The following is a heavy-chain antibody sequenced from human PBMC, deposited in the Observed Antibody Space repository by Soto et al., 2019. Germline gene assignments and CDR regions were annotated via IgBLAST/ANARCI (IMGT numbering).Heavy chain of an antibody. CDR3: ARVDCSGGSCYCDY. Sequence: ASVKVPCRASGYTFTSYYMHWVRQAPGQGLEWMGIINPSGGSTSHAQKLQGRVTMTRETPTSTIYMEMSSLRSEDSALYYCARVDCSGGSCYCDYWG. J-gene: IGHJ4*01. CDR2: INPSGGST. D-gene: IGHD2-15*01. CDR1: GYTFTSYY. V-gene: IGHV1-46*03.